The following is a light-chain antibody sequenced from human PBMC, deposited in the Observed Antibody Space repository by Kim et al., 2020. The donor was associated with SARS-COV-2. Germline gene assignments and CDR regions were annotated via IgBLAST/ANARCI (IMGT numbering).Light chain of an antibody. CDR3: NSRDSNDYVV. CDR2: GKD. Sequence: VALGQTVMITCQGVSLRSYYATWYQQKPGQAPKVVIYGKDNRPSGVPDRFSGSSSGNTASLTITGTQAGDEADYYCNSRDSNDYVVFGGGTQLTVL. J-gene: IGLJ2*01. V-gene: IGLV3-19*01. CDR1: SLRSYY.